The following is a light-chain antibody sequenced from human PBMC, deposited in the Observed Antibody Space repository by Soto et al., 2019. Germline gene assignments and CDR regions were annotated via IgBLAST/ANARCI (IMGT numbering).Light chain of an antibody. V-gene: IGKV3-20*01. CDR2: GAS. J-gene: IGKJ2*01. CDR3: QQYGSSPPFT. CDR1: QTFSNTY. Sequence: EIVLTQSPDTLSLSPGESATLSCRASQTFSNTYLAWYQQKPGQAPRLLIYGASSRAPGIPDRVSGSGSGTVFTLTISRVEPEDFAVYYCQQYGSSPPFTFGQGTKLEIK.